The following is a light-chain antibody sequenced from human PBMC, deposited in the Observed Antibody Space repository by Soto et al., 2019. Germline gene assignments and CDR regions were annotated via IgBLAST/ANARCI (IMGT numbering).Light chain of an antibody. CDR3: QHRYSWPLT. Sequence: EVVLTQSPATLSLSLGERATLSCRASQSIGRSLAWYQQRPGQAPSLLISDASNRATGIPARFSGSGSGTDFSLTISSLEPEDFAVYYCQHRYSWPLTFGGGTKV. V-gene: IGKV3-11*01. CDR2: DAS. J-gene: IGKJ4*01. CDR1: QSIGRS.